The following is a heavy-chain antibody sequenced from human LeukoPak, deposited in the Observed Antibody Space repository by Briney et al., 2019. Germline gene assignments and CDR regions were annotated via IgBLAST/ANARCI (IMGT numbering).Heavy chain of an antibody. D-gene: IGHD2-15*01. Sequence: TSETLSLTCTVSGGSISSCYWNWVRQPPGKGLEWIGYISYSGTTNYNPSLKSRVTISVDTSKKQFSLKLNSVTAADTAVYYCARGRSGGSSSYGMDVWGQGTTVTVSS. V-gene: IGHV4-59*01. CDR2: ISYSGTT. CDR3: ARGRSGGSSSYGMDV. CDR1: GGSISSCY. J-gene: IGHJ6*02.